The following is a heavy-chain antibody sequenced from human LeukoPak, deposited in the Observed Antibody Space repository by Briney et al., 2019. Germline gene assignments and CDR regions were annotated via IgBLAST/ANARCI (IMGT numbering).Heavy chain of an antibody. Sequence: GGSLRLSCAASGFTFSSYAMNWVRQAPGKGLEWVSIIGGDGYTTYYADSVKGRFTISRDNSKNTLYLQMNSLRAEDTAMYYCAKDTAYSYHSSGFYKADYWGQGTLVSVSS. CDR2: IGGDGYTT. D-gene: IGHD3-22*01. CDR3: AKDTAYSYHSSGFYKADY. CDR1: GFTFSSYA. J-gene: IGHJ4*02. V-gene: IGHV3-23*01.